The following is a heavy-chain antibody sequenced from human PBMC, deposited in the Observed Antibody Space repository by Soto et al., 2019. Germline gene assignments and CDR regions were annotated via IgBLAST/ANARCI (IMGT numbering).Heavy chain of an antibody. CDR3: ARDLTIVPATHPRLENYGMDV. CDR2: ISPYNGHT. CDR1: GYSFTSYG. J-gene: IGHJ6*02. V-gene: IGHV1-18*01. Sequence: ASVKVSCKASGYSFTSYGISWVRRAPGQGLEWMGWISPYNGHTQFVQRFQGRVSMTTDTSTKTAYMELGNLRSDDTAHYYCARDLTIVPATHPRLENYGMDVWGQGTTVTVSS. D-gene: IGHD2-2*01.